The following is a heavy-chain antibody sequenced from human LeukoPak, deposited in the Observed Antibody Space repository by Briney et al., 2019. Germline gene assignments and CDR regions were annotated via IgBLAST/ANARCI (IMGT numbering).Heavy chain of an antibody. CDR1: GFTFSGSW. V-gene: IGHV3-7*01. CDR2: IKADGTYI. CDR3: AKYGHSGPVY. J-gene: IGHJ4*02. D-gene: IGHD3-10*01. Sequence: PGRSLRLSCAASGFTFSGSWMSWVRQAPEKGLEWVARIKADGTYIYYVDSVKGRFTVSRDNAENSLYLQMNGLRAEDTAVYYCAKYGHSGPVYWGQGTLVTVSS.